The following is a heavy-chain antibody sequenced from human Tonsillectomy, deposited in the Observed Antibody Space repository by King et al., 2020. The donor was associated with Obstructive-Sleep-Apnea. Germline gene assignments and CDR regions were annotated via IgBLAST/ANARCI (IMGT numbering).Heavy chain of an antibody. J-gene: IGHJ3*02. Sequence: QLVQSGAEVKKPGESLKISCKGSGFMFSIYWIGWVRQVPGKGLEWMGILYPGDSDTTYSPSFQGQYTISADKSINTAYLQWSRLKASDTAMYYCARLETSTTKGAFDIWGQGTMVTVSS. CDR3: ARLETSTTKGAFDI. D-gene: IGHD5-24*01. V-gene: IGHV5-51*01. CDR2: LYPGDSDT. CDR1: GFMFSIYW.